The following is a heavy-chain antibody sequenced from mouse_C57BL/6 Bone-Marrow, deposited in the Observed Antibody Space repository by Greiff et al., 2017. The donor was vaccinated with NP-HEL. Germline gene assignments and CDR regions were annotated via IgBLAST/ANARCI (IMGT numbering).Heavy chain of an antibody. CDR2: VYPYNGGT. D-gene: IGHD1-1*01. J-gene: IGHJ2*01. V-gene: IGHV1-36*01. CDR3: ARQRGITTVVADFDY. Sequence: EVQLQQSGPVLVKPGPSVKISCKASGFTFTDYYMHWVKQSHGKSLEWIGLVYPYNGGTSYNQKFKGKATLTVDTSSSTAYMELNSLTSEDSAVYYCARQRGITTVVADFDYWGQGTTLTVSS. CDR1: GFTFTDYY.